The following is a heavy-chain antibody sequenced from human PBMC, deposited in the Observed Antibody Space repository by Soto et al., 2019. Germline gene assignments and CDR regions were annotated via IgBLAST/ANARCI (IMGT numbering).Heavy chain of an antibody. CDR2: IYHSGST. CDR3: ARAMTTVTTIDY. Sequence: SETLSLTCAVSGGSISSGGYSWSWIRQPPGKGLEWIGYIYHSGSTYYNPSLKSRVTISVDRSKNRFSLKLSSVTAADTAVYYCARAMTTVTTIDYWGQGTLVTVSS. D-gene: IGHD4-17*01. J-gene: IGHJ4*02. CDR1: GGSISSGGYS. V-gene: IGHV4-30-2*01.